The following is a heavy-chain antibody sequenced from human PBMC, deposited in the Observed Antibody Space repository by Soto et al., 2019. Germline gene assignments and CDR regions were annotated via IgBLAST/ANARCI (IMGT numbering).Heavy chain of an antibody. V-gene: IGHV3-7*01. CDR3: VRPHCMGPSCYNYFAS. D-gene: IGHD3-10*01. CDR2: INQDESEK. J-gene: IGHJ4*02. CDR1: GFTFSSFW. Sequence: EVQLVESGGGLVQPGGSLRLSCAASGFTFSSFWMTWVRQPPGKGLEWVANINQDESEKYYVDSVKGRFTISRDNAKISLYLQMSSLRVEDTAVYYCVRPHCMGPSCYNYFASGGQGTLVTVSS.